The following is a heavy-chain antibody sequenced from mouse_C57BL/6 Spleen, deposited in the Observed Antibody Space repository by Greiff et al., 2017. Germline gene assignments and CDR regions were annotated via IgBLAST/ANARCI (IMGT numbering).Heavy chain of an antibody. V-gene: IGHV7-3*01. CDR3: ARYKTVVSGTVNYFDY. Sequence: EVKVEESGGGLVQPGGSLSLSCAASGFTFTDYYMSWVRQPPGKALEWLGFIRNKANGYTTEYSASVKGRFTISRDNSQSILYLQMNALRAEDSATYYCARYKTVVSGTVNYFDYWGQGTTLTVSS. D-gene: IGHD6-2*01. CDR2: IRNKANGYTT. J-gene: IGHJ2*01. CDR1: GFTFTDYY.